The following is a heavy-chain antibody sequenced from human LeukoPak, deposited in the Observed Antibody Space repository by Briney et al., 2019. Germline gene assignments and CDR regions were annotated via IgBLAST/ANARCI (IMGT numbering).Heavy chain of an antibody. J-gene: IGHJ4*02. Sequence: TGGSLRLSCAASGFTFSSYWMSWVRQAPGKGLEWVANIKQDGSEKYYVDSVKGRFTISRDNSKNTLYLQMNSLRAEDTAVYYCAKGARLRLGEDFDYWGQGTLVTVSS. CDR1: GFTFSSYW. CDR2: IKQDGSEK. CDR3: AKGARLRLGEDFDY. V-gene: IGHV3-7*03. D-gene: IGHD3-16*01.